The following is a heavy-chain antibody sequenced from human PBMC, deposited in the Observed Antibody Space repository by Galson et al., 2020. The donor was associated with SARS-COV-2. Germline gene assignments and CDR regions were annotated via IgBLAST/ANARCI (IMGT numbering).Heavy chain of an antibody. CDR3: ARDFIHYDSSGYEYYYYGMDV. Sequence: ASVKVSCKASGYTFTSYGISWVRQAPGQGLEWMGWISAYNGNTNYAQKLQGRVTMTTDTSTSTAYMELRSLRSDDTAVYYCARDFIHYDSSGYEYYYYGMDVWGQGTTVTVSS. D-gene: IGHD3-22*01. CDR1: GYTFTSYG. V-gene: IGHV1-18*01. J-gene: IGHJ6*02. CDR2: ISAYNGNT.